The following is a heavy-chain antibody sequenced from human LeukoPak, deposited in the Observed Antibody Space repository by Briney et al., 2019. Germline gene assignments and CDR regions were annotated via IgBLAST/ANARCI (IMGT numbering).Heavy chain of an antibody. CDR2: ISGSGGST. CDR3: AKDLGGSPIVVVPAAIRGDY. V-gene: IGHV3-23*01. CDR1: GFTFSSYV. D-gene: IGHD2-2*02. Sequence: PGGSLRLSCAASGFTFSSYVMSWVRQAPGKGLEWVSAISGSGGSTYYADSVKGRFTISRDNSKNTLYLQMNSLRAEDTAVYYCAKDLGGSPIVVVPAAIRGDYWGQGTLVTVSS. J-gene: IGHJ4*02.